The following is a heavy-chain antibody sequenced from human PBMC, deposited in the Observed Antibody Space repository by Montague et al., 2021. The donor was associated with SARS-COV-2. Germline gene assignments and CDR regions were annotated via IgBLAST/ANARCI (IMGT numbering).Heavy chain of an antibody. D-gene: IGHD2-2*01. CDR1: GAFITSHY. J-gene: IGHJ3*01. CDR3: VRDLFCRSTACIGNAFDV. Sequence: SETLSLTCTVSGAFITSHYWSWIRQPPGKGLEWIGNVFSGGNSKYNPSLKRRVTLSVDTSKNQFSLKLTLVTTADTALYYCVRDLFCRSTACIGNAFDVWGQGTMVSVFS. V-gene: IGHV4-59*11. CDR2: VFSGGNS.